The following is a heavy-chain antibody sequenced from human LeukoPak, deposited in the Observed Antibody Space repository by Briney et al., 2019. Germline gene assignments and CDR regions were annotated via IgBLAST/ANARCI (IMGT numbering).Heavy chain of an antibody. CDR3: ARGPGPDSWTAEYFQH. CDR2: MNPHRGDT. CDR1: GGTFSNYD. D-gene: IGHD6-13*01. V-gene: IGHV1-8*02. J-gene: IGHJ1*01. Sequence: ASVKVSCKASGGTFSNYDINWVRLRQAFGQGPEWMGWMNPHRGDTGSPERFRGRISMTWDTSTNTAYLEVTDLTSDDTAVYYCARGPGPDSWTAEYFQHGGQSTLVTVSS.